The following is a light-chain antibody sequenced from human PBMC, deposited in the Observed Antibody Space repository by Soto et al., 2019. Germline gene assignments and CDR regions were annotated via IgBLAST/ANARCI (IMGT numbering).Light chain of an antibody. CDR3: QQYYGAWT. CDR2: EVS. J-gene: IGKJ1*01. Sequence: DFQLTQSPSTLSASVGDRVTITCRASRSLSGWLAWYQQRPGEAPKLLICEVSTLQTGVSSRFSGSGSGTEFTLTINSLQFDDSATYYCQQYYGAWTFGQGTKVEI. CDR1: RSLSGW. V-gene: IGKV1-5*03.